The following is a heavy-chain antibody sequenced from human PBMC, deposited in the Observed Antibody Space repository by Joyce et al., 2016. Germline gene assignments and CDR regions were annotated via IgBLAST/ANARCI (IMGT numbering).Heavy chain of an antibody. D-gene: IGHD5-12*01. Sequence: QLQLQESGPGLVKPSETLSLTCSVSRGSISSSNYYWGWIRQPPGKGLEWVGNIYHTGNTYYNPALKSRVTISVDTSKNHFSRNLSSVTAADTAVYYCARHRVATLYFDYWGQGTLVTVSS. CDR1: RGSISSSNYY. CDR3: ARHRVATLYFDY. J-gene: IGHJ4*02. CDR2: IYHTGNT. V-gene: IGHV4-39*01.